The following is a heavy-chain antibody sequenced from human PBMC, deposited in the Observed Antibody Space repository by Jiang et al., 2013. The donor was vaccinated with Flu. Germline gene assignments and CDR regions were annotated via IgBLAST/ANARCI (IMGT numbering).Heavy chain of an antibody. CDR3: ARETKGFYFDY. J-gene: IGHJ4*02. D-gene: IGHD1-7*01. V-gene: IGHV4-59*01. CDR2: IYYSGST. Sequence: GPGLVKPSETLSLTCTVSGGSISSYYWSWIRQPPGKGLEWIGYIYYSGSTNYNPSLKSRVTISVDTSKNQFSLKLSSVTAADTAVYYCARETKGFYFDYWGQGTLVTVFS. CDR1: GGSISSYY.